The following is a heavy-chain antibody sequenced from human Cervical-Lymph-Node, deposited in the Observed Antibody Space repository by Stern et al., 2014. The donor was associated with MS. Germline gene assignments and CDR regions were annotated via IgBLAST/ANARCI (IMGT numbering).Heavy chain of an antibody. CDR1: GGTFSDYA. V-gene: IGHV1-69*09. CDR2: IIPILGEA. CDR3: ARNDCSNDVCQAFDH. D-gene: IGHD2-8*01. Sequence: VQLLESGTEVKEPGSSVKVSCKASGGTFSDYAINWGRQAPGQGLGWMGRIIPILGEADYAENFQGRVTITADKTTTTAYMEMSSLRSDDTAVYYCARNDCSNDVCQAFDHWGQGTLVTVSS. J-gene: IGHJ4*02.